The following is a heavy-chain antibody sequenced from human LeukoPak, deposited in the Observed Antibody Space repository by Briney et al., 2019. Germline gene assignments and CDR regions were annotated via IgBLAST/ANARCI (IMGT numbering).Heavy chain of an antibody. CDR3: ARAGIAVAGNPMAHMYYYYGMDV. V-gene: IGHV4-59*01. CDR2: IYYSVST. J-gene: IGHJ6*02. CDR1: GGSPSSYD. Sequence: SETLSLTCTVSGGSPSSYDCSWIRQPPGHGLESIGDIYYSVSTNYNPSLKSRVTISVDTSKNQFSLKLSSVTAADTAVYYCARAGIAVAGNPMAHMYYYYGMDVWGQGTTVTVSS. D-gene: IGHD6-19*01.